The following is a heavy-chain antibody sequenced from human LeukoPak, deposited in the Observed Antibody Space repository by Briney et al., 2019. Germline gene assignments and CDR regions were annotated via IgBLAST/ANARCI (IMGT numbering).Heavy chain of an antibody. CDR2: IYNSGST. D-gene: IGHD1-7*01. J-gene: IGHJ4*02. CDR1: GGSISSGSYC. Sequence: SETLSLTCTVSGGSISSGSYCWTWIRQPAGKGLEWIGRIYNSGSTNYNPSLKSRVTISVDTSKNQLSLKLTSVTAADTAVYYCAGWNSYYFDYWGQETLVTVSS. CDR3: AGWNSYYFDY. V-gene: IGHV4-61*02.